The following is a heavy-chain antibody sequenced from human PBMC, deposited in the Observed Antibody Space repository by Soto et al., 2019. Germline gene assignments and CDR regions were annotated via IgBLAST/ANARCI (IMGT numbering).Heavy chain of an antibody. J-gene: IGHJ4*01. V-gene: IGHV3-15*01. CDR1: GITVSNVW. D-gene: IGHD3-16*01. CDR3: ANPRPGSNGYSF. Sequence: GGSLRLSCAASGITVSNVWMTWIRQAPGKGLEWVGRIKSKADGSTKEYGIPVKDRFIISRDDSKNTVDLQMHALRTEDTAFYYCANPRPGSNGYSFWGHGALVTVS. CDR2: IKSKADGSTK.